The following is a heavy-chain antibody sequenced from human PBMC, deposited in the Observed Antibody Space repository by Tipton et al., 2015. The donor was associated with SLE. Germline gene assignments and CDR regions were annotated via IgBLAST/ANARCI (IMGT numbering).Heavy chain of an antibody. D-gene: IGHD3-3*02. CDR1: GGTMRQYY. Sequence: LRLSCTVSGGTMRQYYRRGLRPPPAKGQEWVGNIYYCGCNNYIHSLKNRVTISVDTSKNQFSLKLSSVTAAHAAVYYCARGGRTRQTSIRVWVPGTLVS. V-gene: IGHV4-59*01. CDR2: IYYCGCN. CDR3: ARGGRTRQTSIRV. J-gene: IGHJ3*01.